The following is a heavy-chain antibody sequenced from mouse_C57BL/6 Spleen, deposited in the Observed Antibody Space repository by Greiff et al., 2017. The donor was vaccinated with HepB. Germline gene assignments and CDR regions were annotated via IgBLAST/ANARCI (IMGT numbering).Heavy chain of an antibody. D-gene: IGHD1-1*01. CDR2: ISDGGSYT. CDR3: ARVRTTEVSTGGFDY. V-gene: IGHV5-4*01. J-gene: IGHJ2*01. Sequence: EVQVVESGGGLVKPGGSLKLSCAASGFTFSSYAMSWVRQTPEKRLEWVATISDGGSYTYYPDNVKGRFTISRDNSMNNQYLQMSHLKSEDTAMYYCARVRTTEVSTGGFDYWGQGTTLTVSS. CDR1: GFTFSSYA.